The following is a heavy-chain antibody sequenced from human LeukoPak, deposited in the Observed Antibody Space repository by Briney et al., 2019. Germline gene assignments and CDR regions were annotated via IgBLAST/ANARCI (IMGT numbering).Heavy chain of an antibody. CDR1: GYTFTSYG. J-gene: IGHJ4*02. V-gene: IGHV1-18*01. D-gene: IGHD2-15*01. CDR3: ARGGSRYCTGGSCPFDY. CDR2: ISAYNGNT. Sequence: GASVKVSCKASGYTFTSYGISWVRQAPGQGLDGMGWISAYNGNTYYAQKLQGRVTMTTDTSTRTAYMELRSLRSDDTAAYYCARGGSRYCTGGSCPFDYWGQGTLVTVSS.